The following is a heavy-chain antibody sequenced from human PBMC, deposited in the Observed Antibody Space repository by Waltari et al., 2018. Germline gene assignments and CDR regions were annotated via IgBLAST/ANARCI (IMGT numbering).Heavy chain of an antibody. CDR3: ARGQELTGYYTFDY. CDR1: GFTVSSNY. V-gene: IGHV3-48*03. CDR2: ISSSGSTI. D-gene: IGHD3-9*01. Sequence: EVQLVESGGGLIQPGGSLRLSCAASGFTVSSNYMSWVRQAPGKGLEWVSYISSSGSTIYYADSVKGRFTISRDNAKNSLYLQMNSLRAEDTAVYYCARGQELTGYYTFDYWGQGTLVTVSS. J-gene: IGHJ4*02.